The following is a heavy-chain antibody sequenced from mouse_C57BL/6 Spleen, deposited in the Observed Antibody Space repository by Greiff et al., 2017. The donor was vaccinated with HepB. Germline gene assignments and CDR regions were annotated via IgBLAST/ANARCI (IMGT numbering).Heavy chain of an antibody. CDR3: ARSRADPLDY. Sequence: QVQLQQSGPELVKPGASVKISCKASGYAFSSSWMNWVKQRPGKGLEWIGRIYPGDGDTNYNGKFKGKATLTADKSSSTAYVQLSSLTSEDSAVYFCARSRADPLDYWGQGTTLTVSS. J-gene: IGHJ2*01. D-gene: IGHD3-3*01. V-gene: IGHV1-82*01. CDR2: IYPGDGDT. CDR1: GYAFSSSW.